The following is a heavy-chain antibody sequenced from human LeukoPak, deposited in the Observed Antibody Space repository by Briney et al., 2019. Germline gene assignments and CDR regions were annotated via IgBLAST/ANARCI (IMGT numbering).Heavy chain of an antibody. D-gene: IGHD5-12*01. Sequence: GSLRLSCANSGFPLSSYWMHWVRQVPGKGLEWVAVISSDGNSKSFALSVKGRFAISRDNSKNTLFLQMNNLRSEDTALYYCVSPTADYPFLYYFDSWGQGTLVTVSS. V-gene: IGHV3-30*09. CDR3: VSPTADYPFLYYFDS. CDR1: GFPLSSYW. J-gene: IGHJ4*02. CDR2: ISSDGNSK.